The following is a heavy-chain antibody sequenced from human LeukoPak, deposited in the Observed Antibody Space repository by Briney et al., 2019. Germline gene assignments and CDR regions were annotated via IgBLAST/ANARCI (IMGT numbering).Heavy chain of an antibody. CDR1: GGSISSSSYY. J-gene: IGHJ4*02. CDR2: RCYSGST. Sequence: SETVSLTCTVSGGSISSSSYYWGWIRQPPGKGLEWIGNRCYSGSTYYNPSLKSRVTISVDTSKNQFSLKLSSVTAADTAVYYCARVGDWNDLVYWGQGILLTFSS. D-gene: IGHD1-1*01. CDR3: ARVGDWNDLVY. V-gene: IGHV4-39*07.